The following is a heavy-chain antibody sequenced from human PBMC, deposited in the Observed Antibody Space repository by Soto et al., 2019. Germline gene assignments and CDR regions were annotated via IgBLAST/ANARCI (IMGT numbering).Heavy chain of an antibody. CDR1: GFTFNNYG. CDR3: AKAATVVTLYYFDY. CDR2: ITDSGGST. D-gene: IGHD4-17*01. J-gene: IGHJ4*02. Sequence: GGSLRLSCAASGFTFNNYGMSWVRQAPGKGLEWVSAITDSGGSTYYADSVKGRFTISRDNSKNTVYLQMDSLRAEDTAVYYCAKAATVVTLYYFDYWGQGTLVTVSS. V-gene: IGHV3-23*01.